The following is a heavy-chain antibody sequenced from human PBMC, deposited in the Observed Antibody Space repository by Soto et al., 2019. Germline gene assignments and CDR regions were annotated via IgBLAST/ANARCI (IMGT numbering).Heavy chain of an antibody. CDR2: NYYSGST. V-gene: IGHV4-59*07. Sequence: SDTRARTWTVSGGSISSYCWSWIRQPPGKGLEWIGYNYYSGSTNYNPSLKSRVTISVDTSKNQFSLKLSSVTAADTAVYYCARVIQLWSRDWFDPWGQGTLVTVSS. J-gene: IGHJ5*02. D-gene: IGHD5-18*01. CDR1: GGSISSYC. CDR3: ARVIQLWSRDWFDP.